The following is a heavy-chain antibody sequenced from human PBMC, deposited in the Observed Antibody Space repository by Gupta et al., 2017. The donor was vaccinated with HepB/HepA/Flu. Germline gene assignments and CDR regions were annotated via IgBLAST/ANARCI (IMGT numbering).Heavy chain of an antibody. CDR2: IYYSGST. V-gene: IGHV4-59*08. CDR1: GGSISSYY. Sequence: QVQLQESGPGLVKPSETLSLTCTVSGGSISSYYWSWIRQPPGKGLELIGYIYYSGSTNYNPALKSRVTISVDTSKNQLSLKLSSVTAAESSVYYLARPTPRGRNWYFDLWGRGTMVTVSS. CDR3: ARPTPRGRNWYFDL. J-gene: IGHJ2*01.